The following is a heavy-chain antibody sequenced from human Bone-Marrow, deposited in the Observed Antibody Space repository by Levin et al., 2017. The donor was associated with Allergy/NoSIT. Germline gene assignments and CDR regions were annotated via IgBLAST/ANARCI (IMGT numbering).Heavy chain of an antibody. CDR1: GFTFWKYG. Sequence: GGSLRLSCEASGFTFWKYGIHWVRQSPGKGLEWVGVISRDGDYQRYVASLEGRFTISRDTSRDTVFLQMSGLRPEDSGVYYCVNSYCVSTDCTLGACAIWGQGTVVTVSS. CDR2: ISRDGDYQ. J-gene: IGHJ3*02. CDR3: VNSYCVSTDCTLGACAI. V-gene: IGHV3-30*03. D-gene: IGHD2-21*01.